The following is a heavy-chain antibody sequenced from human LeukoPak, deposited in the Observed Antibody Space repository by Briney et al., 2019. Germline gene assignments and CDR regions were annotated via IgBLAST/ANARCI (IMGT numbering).Heavy chain of an antibody. CDR1: GFTFSSYA. J-gene: IGHJ4*02. CDR3: ASYYYDSSGYYYGAFDY. V-gene: IGHV3-48*01. D-gene: IGHD3-22*01. CDR2: ISSSSSTI. Sequence: SGGSLRLSCAASGFTFSSYAMSWVRQAPGQGLEWVSYISSSSSTIYYADSVKGRFTISRDNAKNSLYLQMNSLRAEDTAVYYCASYYYDSSGYYYGAFDYWGQGTLVTVSS.